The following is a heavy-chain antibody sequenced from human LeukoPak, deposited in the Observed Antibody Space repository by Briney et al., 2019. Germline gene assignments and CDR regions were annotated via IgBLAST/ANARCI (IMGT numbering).Heavy chain of an antibody. CDR1: GGSIRSYY. Sequence: PSETLSLTCTVSGGSIRSYYWSWIRQPPGKGLEWIGYIFTSGSTNYNPSLKSRVTISVDTSKNQFSLKLSSVTAADTAMYYCARLPHSTYYDFWSGHYYYYMDVWGKGTTVTVSS. CDR3: ARLPHSTYYDFWSGHYYYYMDV. D-gene: IGHD3-3*01. CDR2: IFTSGST. J-gene: IGHJ6*03. V-gene: IGHV4-4*09.